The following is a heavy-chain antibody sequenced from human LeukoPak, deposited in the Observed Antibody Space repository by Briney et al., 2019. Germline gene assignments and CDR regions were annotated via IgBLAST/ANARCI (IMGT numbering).Heavy chain of an antibody. D-gene: IGHD3-16*01. V-gene: IGHV3-33*01. CDR3: ARDDGYASPPGGY. CDR1: GFTFSSYG. Sequence: GGSLRLSCAASGFTFSSYGMHWVRQAPGEGLEWVAVIWYDGSNKYYADSVKGRFTISRDNSKNTLYLQMNSLRAEDTAVYYCARDDGYASPPGGYWGQGTLVTVSS. CDR2: IWYDGSNK. J-gene: IGHJ4*02.